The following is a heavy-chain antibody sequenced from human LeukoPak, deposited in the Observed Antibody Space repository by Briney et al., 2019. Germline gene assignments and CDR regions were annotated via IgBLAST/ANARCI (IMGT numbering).Heavy chain of an antibody. D-gene: IGHD5-18*01. Sequence: PSETLSLTCTDSGGSISSYYWSWIRQPPGKGLEWIGSIYHSGSTYYNPSLKSRVTISVDTSKNQFSLKLSSVTAADTAVYYCARVAVDPPGIHWQEGRFQHWGQGTLVTVSS. CDR2: IYHSGST. J-gene: IGHJ1*01. CDR1: GGSISSYY. CDR3: ARVAVDPPGIHWQEGRFQH. V-gene: IGHV4-38-2*02.